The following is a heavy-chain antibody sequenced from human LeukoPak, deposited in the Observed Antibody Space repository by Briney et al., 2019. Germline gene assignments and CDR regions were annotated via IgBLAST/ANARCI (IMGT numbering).Heavy chain of an antibody. Sequence: ASVKVSCKASGYTFTGYGISWVRQAPGQGLEWMGWISAYNGNTNYAQKLQGRVTMTTDTSTSTAYMELRSLRSDDTAVYYCARDRGVAARPYYFDYWGQGTLVTVSS. D-gene: IGHD6-6*01. V-gene: IGHV1-18*01. CDR1: GYTFTGYG. CDR3: ARDRGVAARPYYFDY. J-gene: IGHJ4*02. CDR2: ISAYNGNT.